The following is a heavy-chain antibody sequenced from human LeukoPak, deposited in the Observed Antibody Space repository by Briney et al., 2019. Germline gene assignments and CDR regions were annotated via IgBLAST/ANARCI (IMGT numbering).Heavy chain of an antibody. J-gene: IGHJ6*03. CDR2: MNPNSGNT. Sequence: ASVKVSCKASGYTFTSYDINWVRQATGQGLEWMGWMNPNSGNTGYAQKFQGRVTITRNTSISTAYMELSSLRSVDTAVYYCARVQKGLKGSLLLWFGEHYYYMDVWGKGTTVTVSS. CDR3: ARVQKGLKGSLLLWFGEHYYYMDV. D-gene: IGHD3-10*01. V-gene: IGHV1-8*03. CDR1: GYTFTSYD.